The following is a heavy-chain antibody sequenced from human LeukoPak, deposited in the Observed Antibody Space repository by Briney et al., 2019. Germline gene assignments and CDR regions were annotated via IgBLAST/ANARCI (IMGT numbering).Heavy chain of an antibody. CDR2: ISGSGGST. J-gene: IGHJ4*02. CDR1: GFTVSSNY. D-gene: IGHD2-21*02. CDR3: VVVVTAIRFHXFDY. Sequence: PGGSLRLSCAASGFTVSSNYMSWLRQAPGKGLEWVSAISGSGGSTYYADSVKGRFTISRDNSKNTLYLQMNSLRAEDTAVYYCVVVVTAIRFHXFDYWGQGTLVTVSS. V-gene: IGHV3-23*01.